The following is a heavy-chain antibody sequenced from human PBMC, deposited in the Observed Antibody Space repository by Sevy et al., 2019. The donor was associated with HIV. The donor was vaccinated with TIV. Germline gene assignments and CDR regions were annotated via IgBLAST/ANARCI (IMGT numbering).Heavy chain of an antibody. V-gene: IGHV3-72*01. CDR3: ATHAGIAAAGRVFDY. CDR1: GFTFSDHY. D-gene: IGHD6-13*01. Sequence: GGSLRLSCAASGFTFSDHYMEWVRQAPGKGLEWVGRIRNKADSYTTEYAASVKGRFTISRDDSKNSLYLLMNILKTEDTAVYYCATHAGIAAAGRVFDYWGQGTLVTVSS. CDR2: IRNKADSYTT. J-gene: IGHJ4*02.